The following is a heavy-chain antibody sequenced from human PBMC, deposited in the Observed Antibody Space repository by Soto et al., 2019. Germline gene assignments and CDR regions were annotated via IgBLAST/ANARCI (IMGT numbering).Heavy chain of an antibody. CDR2: VNRGGTIT. CDR1: GYTFSHYW. J-gene: IGHJ6*02. Sequence: GGSLRLSCAASGYTFSHYWMNWVRQAPGKGLEWVSRVNRGGTITTYADSVKGRFTISRDNAKNTLYLQMNSLGVEDTALYYCLYYSFDGKDVWGQGTTVTVSS. CDR3: LYYSFDGKDV. V-gene: IGHV3-74*01. D-gene: IGHD2-2*02.